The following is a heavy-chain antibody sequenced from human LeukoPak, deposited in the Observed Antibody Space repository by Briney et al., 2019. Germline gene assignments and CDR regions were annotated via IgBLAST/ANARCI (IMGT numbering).Heavy chain of an antibody. V-gene: IGHV3-74*01. J-gene: IGHJ2*01. Sequence: GGSLRLSCAASGFTFSSYWLHWVRQAPGKGLVWVSRIKGDERSTNYADSVKGRFTISRDNAMNTLYLQMNSLGAEDTAVYYCARVGQGEWFFDLWGRGTLVTVSS. CDR2: IKGDERST. D-gene: IGHD1-26*01. CDR3: ARVGQGEWFFDL. CDR1: GFTFSSYW.